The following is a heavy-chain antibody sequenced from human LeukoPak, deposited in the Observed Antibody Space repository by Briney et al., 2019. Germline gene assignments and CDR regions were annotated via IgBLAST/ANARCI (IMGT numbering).Heavy chain of an antibody. J-gene: IGHJ4*02. V-gene: IGHV3-23*01. D-gene: IGHD3-22*01. CDR3: AKDTGPLRSYYYDSSGYYRAGGFDY. Sequence: GGSLRLSCAASGFTFSSYALSWVRQAPGKGLEWVSALSGSGAKTYYADSVKGRFTISRDNSKNTLYLQMNSLRAEDTAVYYCAKDTGPLRSYYYDSSGYYRAGGFDYWGQGTLVTVSS. CDR2: LSGSGAKT. CDR1: GFTFSSYA.